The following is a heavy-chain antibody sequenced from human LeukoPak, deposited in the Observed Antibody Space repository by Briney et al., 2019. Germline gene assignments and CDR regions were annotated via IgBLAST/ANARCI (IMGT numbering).Heavy chain of an antibody. J-gene: IGHJ4*02. CDR3: ARGRTMAMYFDY. D-gene: IGHD3-3*01. CDR1: GGSISSYY. CDR2: IYYSGST. V-gene: IGHV4-59*01. Sequence: SETLSLTCTVSGGSISSYYWSWIRQPPGKGLEWIGYIYYSGSTNYNPSLKSRVTISLDTSKNQFSLKLSSVTAADTAVYYCARGRTMAMYFDYWGQGTLVTVSS.